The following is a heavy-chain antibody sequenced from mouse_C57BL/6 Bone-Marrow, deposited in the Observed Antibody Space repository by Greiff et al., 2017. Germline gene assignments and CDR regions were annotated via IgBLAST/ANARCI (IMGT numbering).Heavy chain of an antibody. CDR3: TELGD. Sequence: VLLVESGGGLVQPGGSMKLSCVASGFTFSNYWMSWVRQSPGQGLEWVAHISFKSDNYATHYAESVKGRFTISRDDSKSSVYLQKNNVRAEDTGIYYCTELGDWGKGTTLTVSS. D-gene: IGHD4-1*01. CDR1: GFTFSNYW. V-gene: IGHV6-3*01. J-gene: IGHJ2*01. CDR2: ISFKSDNYAT.